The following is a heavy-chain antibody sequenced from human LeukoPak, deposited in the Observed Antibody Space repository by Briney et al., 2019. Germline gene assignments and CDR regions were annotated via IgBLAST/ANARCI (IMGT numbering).Heavy chain of an antibody. D-gene: IGHD1-1*01. Sequence: SQTLSLTCTVSGGSINSGDSYWSWLRQHPGKGLEWIGYIYYSGRSYYKPSLKSRVNISLDTSQNQFSLKLRSVTAADTAVYYCARVTWSDVSYFDPWGQGSLVIVSP. J-gene: IGHJ5*02. CDR1: GGSINSGDSY. CDR2: IYYSGRS. CDR3: ARVTWSDVSYFDP. V-gene: IGHV4-31*03.